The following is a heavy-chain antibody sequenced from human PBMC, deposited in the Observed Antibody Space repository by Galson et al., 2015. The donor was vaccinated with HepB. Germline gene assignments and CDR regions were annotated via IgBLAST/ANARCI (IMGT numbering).Heavy chain of an antibody. J-gene: IGHJ5*02. CDR1: GGTFSSYT. CDR3: ARDRGVAAAGTLGWFDP. V-gene: IGHV1-69*04. D-gene: IGHD6-13*01. Sequence: SVKVSCKASGGTFSSYTISWVRQAPGQGLEWMGRIIPILGIANYAQKFQGRVTITADKSTSTAYMELSSLRSEDTAVYYRARDRGVAAAGTLGWFDPWGQGTLVTVSS. CDR2: IIPILGIA.